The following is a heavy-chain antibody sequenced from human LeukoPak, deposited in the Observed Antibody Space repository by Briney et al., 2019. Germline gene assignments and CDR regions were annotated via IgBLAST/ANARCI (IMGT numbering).Heavy chain of an antibody. CDR1: GGSISSGGYY. CDR3: ARDSYSSSWDIKNDAFDI. Sequence: PSQTLSLTCTVSGGSISSGGYYWSWIRQHPGKGLEWIGYIYYSGSTYYNPSLKSRVTISVDTSKNQFSLKLSSVTAADTAVYYCARDSYSSSWDIKNDAFDIWGQGTMVTVSS. J-gene: IGHJ3*02. D-gene: IGHD6-13*01. CDR2: IYYSGST. V-gene: IGHV4-31*03.